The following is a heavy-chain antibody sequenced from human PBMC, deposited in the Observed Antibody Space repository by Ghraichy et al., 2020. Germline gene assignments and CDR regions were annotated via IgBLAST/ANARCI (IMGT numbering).Heavy chain of an antibody. J-gene: IGHJ6*02. CDR3: TRVGMIDHRLGYYYYGMDV. V-gene: IGHV3-49*04. D-gene: IGHD3-22*01. Sequence: GESLNISCTASGVTFGDYAMTWVRQAPGKGLEWVGFIRSKAYGGTTEYAASVKGRFTISRDDSKSIAYLQMNSLKTEDTAVYYCTRVGMIDHRLGYYYYGMDVWGQGTTVTVSS. CDR1: GVTFGDYA. CDR2: IRSKAYGGTT.